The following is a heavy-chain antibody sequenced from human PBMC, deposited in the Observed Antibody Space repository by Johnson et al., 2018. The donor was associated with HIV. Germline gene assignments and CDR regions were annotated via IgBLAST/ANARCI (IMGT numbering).Heavy chain of an antibody. V-gene: IGHV3-30*03. CDR1: GFTFSSYG. CDR3: ARGTWLTVVTSPDAFDF. Sequence: QVQLVESGGGVVQPGGSLRLSCVASGFTFSSYGMHWVRQAPGKGLEWGAFISYDGADKHYADSGKGRFTISRDNSKNTLYLQMNSLRTEDTAVYYWARGTWLTVVTSPDAFDFWGQGTMVTVSS. D-gene: IGHD4-23*01. CDR2: ISYDGADK. J-gene: IGHJ3*01.